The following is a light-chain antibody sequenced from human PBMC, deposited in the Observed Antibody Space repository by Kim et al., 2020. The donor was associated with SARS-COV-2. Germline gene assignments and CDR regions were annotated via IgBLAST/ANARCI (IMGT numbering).Light chain of an antibody. J-gene: IGKJ2*01. CDR2: AAS. Sequence: AIRMTQSPSSFSASTGDRVTVTCRASQDVGTYLAWYRQKPGNAPELLIYAASTLQSGVPSRFSGSGSGTFFTLTISCLQSEDFATYYCQQYHTSPDTFGQGTKLEI. CDR3: QQYHTSPDT. V-gene: IGKV1-8*01. CDR1: QDVGTY.